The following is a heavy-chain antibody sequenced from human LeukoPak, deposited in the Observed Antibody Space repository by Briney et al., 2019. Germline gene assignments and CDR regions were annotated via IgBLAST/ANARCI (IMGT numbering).Heavy chain of an antibody. J-gene: IGHJ6*02. D-gene: IGHD2-21*01. CDR1: GGTFSSYA. CDR3: ARPSLGGPYPWRDVDREKVYYYYYYGMDV. Sequence: SVEVSCKASGGTFSSYAISWVRQAPGQGLEWMGGIIPIFGTANYAQKFQGRVTITADESTSTAYMELSSLRSEDTAVYYCARPSLGGPYPWRDVDREKVYYYYYYGMDVWGQGTTVTVSS. CDR2: IIPIFGTA. V-gene: IGHV1-69*13.